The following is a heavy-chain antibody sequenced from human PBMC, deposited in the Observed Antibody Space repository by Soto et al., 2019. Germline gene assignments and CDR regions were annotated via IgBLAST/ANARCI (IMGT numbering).Heavy chain of an antibody. Sequence: GASVKVSCKASGYTFTGYYMHWVRQAPGQGLEWMGWINPNSGGTNYAQKFQGWVTMTRDTSISTAYMELSRLRSDDTAVYYCARAYCGGDCYRHGMDVWGQGTTVTVSS. CDR2: INPNSGGT. D-gene: IGHD2-21*02. J-gene: IGHJ6*02. CDR1: GYTFTGYY. V-gene: IGHV1-2*04. CDR3: ARAYCGGDCYRHGMDV.